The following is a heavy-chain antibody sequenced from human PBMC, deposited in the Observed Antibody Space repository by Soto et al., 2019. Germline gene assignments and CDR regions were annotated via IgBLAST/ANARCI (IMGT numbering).Heavy chain of an antibody. CDR1: GYTFTYRY. CDR3: ARLLSSGRADDAFDI. V-gene: IGHV1-45*02. D-gene: IGHD6-19*01. Sequence: SVKVSCKASGYTFTYRYLHWLRQAPGQALEWMGWITPFNGNTNYAQKFQDRVTITRDRSMSTAYMELSSLRSEDTAMYYCARLLSSGRADDAFDIWGQGTMVTVSS. CDR2: ITPFNGNT. J-gene: IGHJ3*02.